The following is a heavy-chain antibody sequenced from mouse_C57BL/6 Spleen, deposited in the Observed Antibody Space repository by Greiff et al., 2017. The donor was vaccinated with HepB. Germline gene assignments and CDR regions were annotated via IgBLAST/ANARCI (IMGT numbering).Heavy chain of an antibody. J-gene: IGHJ2*01. V-gene: IGHV1-82*01. D-gene: IGHD2-1*01. CDR2: LYPGDGDT. CDR1: GYAFSSSW. Sequence: VQPQQSGPELVKPGASVKISCKASGYAFSSSWRNWVKQRPGKGLEWIGRLYPGDGDTNYNGKLKGKATLTADKSSSTSYMQLSSRTSEDSGVYFCARRMDGNCCFDFWSQGATLTVSS. CDR3: ARRMDGNCCFDF.